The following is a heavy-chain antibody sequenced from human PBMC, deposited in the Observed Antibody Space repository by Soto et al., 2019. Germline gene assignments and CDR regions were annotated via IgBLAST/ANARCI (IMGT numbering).Heavy chain of an antibody. D-gene: IGHD2-2*01. Sequence: SVKVSCKASGGTFSSYAISWVRQAPGQGLEWMGGIIPIFGTANYAQKFQGRVTITADESTSTAYMELSSLRSEGTALYYCARNALIVVVPAASRYNWNYVDYWGQGTLVTVSS. J-gene: IGHJ4*02. CDR1: GGTFSSYA. CDR3: ARNALIVVVPAASRYNWNYVDY. V-gene: IGHV1-69*13. CDR2: IIPIFGTA.